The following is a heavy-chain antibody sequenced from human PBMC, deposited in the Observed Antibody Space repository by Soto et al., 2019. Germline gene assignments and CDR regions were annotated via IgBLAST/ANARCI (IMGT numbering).Heavy chain of an antibody. CDR2: INHSGST. J-gene: IGHJ4*02. D-gene: IGHD6-19*01. CDR3: ARVEQWLVLFDY. V-gene: IGHV4-34*01. CDR1: GGSFSGYY. Sequence: PSETLSLTCAVYGGSFSGYYWSWIRQPPGKGLEWIGEINHSGSTNYNPSLKSRVTISVDTSKNQFSLKLSSVTAADTAVYYCARVEQWLVLFDYCGQGTLVTVYS.